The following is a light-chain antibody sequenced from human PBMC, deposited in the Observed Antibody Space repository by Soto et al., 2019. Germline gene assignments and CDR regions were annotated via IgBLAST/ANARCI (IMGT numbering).Light chain of an antibody. CDR2: AAS. V-gene: IGKV1-8*01. Sequence: AIRMTQSPSSLSASTGDRVTITCRASQGISSYLAWYQQKPGKAPKLLIYAASTLQSGVPSRLSGSGYGTDLTITISCMQSEDFETYYCQQYYSYPLTFGGGTKVDI. CDR1: QGISSY. J-gene: IGKJ4*01. CDR3: QQYYSYPLT.